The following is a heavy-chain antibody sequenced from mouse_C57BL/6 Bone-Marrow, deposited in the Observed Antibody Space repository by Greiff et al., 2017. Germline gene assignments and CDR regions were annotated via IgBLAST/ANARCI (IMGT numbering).Heavy chain of an antibody. D-gene: IGHD1-1*01. Sequence: VKLMESGAELVRPGASVTLSCKASGYTFTDYEMHWVKQTPVHGLEWIGAIDPETGGTAYNQKFKGKAILTADKSSSTAYMELRSLTSEDSAVFYCTRTGSITFYGYGDVWGTGTTVTVSS. CDR1: GYTFTDYE. CDR2: IDPETGGT. CDR3: TRTGSITFYGYGDV. J-gene: IGHJ1*03. V-gene: IGHV1-15*01.